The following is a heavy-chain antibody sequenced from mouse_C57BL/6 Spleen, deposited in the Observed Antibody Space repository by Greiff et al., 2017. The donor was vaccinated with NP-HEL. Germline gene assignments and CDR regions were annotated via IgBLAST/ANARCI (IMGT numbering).Heavy chain of an antibody. CDR2: IDPANGNT. D-gene: IGHD2-3*01. Sequence: VQLQQPVAELVRPGASVKLSCTASGYTFKNSYMHWVKQRPEQGLEWIGRIDPANGNTKYAPKFQGKATITADTSSNTAYLQLSSLTSEDTAIYYCARSGGNDGHYFDYWSQGTTLTVSS. CDR1: GYTFKNSY. CDR3: ARSGGNDGHYFDY. J-gene: IGHJ2*01. V-gene: IGHV14-3*01.